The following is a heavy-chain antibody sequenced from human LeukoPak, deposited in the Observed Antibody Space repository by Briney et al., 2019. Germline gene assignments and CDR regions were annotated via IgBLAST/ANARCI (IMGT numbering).Heavy chain of an antibody. Sequence: GGSLRLSCAASGVTVSSIYMGWVRQAPGKGLDWVSVIYPDGRTYYTESMKGRFTISRDSSENSLFLQMNSLRAEDTAVYYCATLKGWYGEGCFDCWGQGTLVTVSS. CDR3: ATLKGWYGEGCFDC. J-gene: IGHJ4*02. D-gene: IGHD3-10*01. CDR2: IYPDGRT. V-gene: IGHV3-53*01. CDR1: GVTVSSIY.